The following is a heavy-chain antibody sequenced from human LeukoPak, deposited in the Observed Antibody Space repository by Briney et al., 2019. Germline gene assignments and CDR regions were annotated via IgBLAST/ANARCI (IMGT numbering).Heavy chain of an antibody. V-gene: IGHV1-2*02. Sequence: ASVKVSCKASGYTFTGYYMHWVRQAPGQGLEWMGWINPNSGGTNYAQKFQGRVTMTRDTSISTAYMGLSRLRSDDTAVYYCARSTNPYYYDSSGYYPFGAFDIWGQGTMVTVSS. CDR3: ARSTNPYYYDSSGYYPFGAFDI. CDR1: GYTFTGYY. D-gene: IGHD3-22*01. CDR2: INPNSGGT. J-gene: IGHJ3*02.